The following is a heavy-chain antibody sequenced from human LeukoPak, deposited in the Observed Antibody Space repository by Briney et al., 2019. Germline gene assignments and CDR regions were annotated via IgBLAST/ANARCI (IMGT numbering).Heavy chain of an antibody. CDR2: IYTSGST. D-gene: IGHD6-19*01. V-gene: IGHV4-61*02. CDR3: ARAAAVAFDF. J-gene: IGHJ4*02. Sequence: SQTLSLTCNVSGGSISSGSYYWSWIRQPAGKGLEWIGRIYTSGSTNYNPSLKSRATILLDTSKNQFSLKLSSVTAADTAVYYCARAAAVAFDFWGQGTLVTVSS. CDR1: GGSISSGSYY.